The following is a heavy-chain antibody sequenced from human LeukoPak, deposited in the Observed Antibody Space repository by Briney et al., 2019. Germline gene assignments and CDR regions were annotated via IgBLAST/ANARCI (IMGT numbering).Heavy chain of an antibody. CDR2: IYYSGST. D-gene: IGHD3-22*01. V-gene: IGHV4-30-4*08. Sequence: TSQTLSLTCNVSGGSISSSDYYWSWIRQPPGKGLEWIGYIYYSGSTHYNPSLKSRVTISVDTSKNQFSLKLSSVTAADTAVYYCARSMIVGAFDIWGQGTMVTVSS. J-gene: IGHJ3*02. CDR1: GGSISSSDYY. CDR3: ARSMIVGAFDI.